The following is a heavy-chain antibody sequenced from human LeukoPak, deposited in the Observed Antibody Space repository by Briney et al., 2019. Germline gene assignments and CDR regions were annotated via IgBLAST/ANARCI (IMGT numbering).Heavy chain of an antibody. D-gene: IGHD1-26*01. CDR1: GGSIISYY. Sequence: PSETLSLTCTVSGGSIISYYWSWIRQPPGKGLEWIGYIYYSGSTNYNPSLKSRVTISVDTSKNQFSLKLSSVTAADTAVYYCARDPGSYGMDVWGQGTTVTVSS. CDR2: IYYSGST. CDR3: ARDPGSYGMDV. V-gene: IGHV4-59*01. J-gene: IGHJ6*02.